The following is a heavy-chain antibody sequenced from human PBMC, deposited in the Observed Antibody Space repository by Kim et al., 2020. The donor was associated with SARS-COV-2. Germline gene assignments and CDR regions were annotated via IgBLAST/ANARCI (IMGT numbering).Heavy chain of an antibody. CDR3: ARDRGFRELFFFDY. J-gene: IGHJ4*02. D-gene: IGHD3-10*01. V-gene: IGHV1-69*01. Sequence: AQKFQGRVTITADESTSTAYMELSSLRSEDTAVYYCARDRGFRELFFFDYWGQGTLVTVSS.